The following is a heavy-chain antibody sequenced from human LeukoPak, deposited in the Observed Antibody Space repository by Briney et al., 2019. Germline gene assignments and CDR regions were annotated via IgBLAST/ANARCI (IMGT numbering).Heavy chain of an antibody. J-gene: IGHJ1*01. D-gene: IGHD3-22*01. CDR1: GFNLSAYG. Sequence: PGKSLRLSCTASGFNLSAYGMHWVRQAPGKGLDCVAVISFHGTNEYYADSVKGRFTISRDNSNNTLYLQMNSVRAEDTAVYYCAKGRRGSSYVHYFDTWGQGTLVTVSS. CDR3: AKGRRGSSYVHYFDT. CDR2: ISFHGTNE. V-gene: IGHV3-30*18.